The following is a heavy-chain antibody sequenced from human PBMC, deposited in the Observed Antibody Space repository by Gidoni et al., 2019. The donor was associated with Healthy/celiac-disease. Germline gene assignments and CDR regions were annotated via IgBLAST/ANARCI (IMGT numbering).Heavy chain of an antibody. CDR3: AKDTLGYFDY. V-gene: IGHV3-30*18. CDR1: GFTFSSYG. D-gene: IGHD3-16*01. CDR2: ISYDGSNK. J-gene: IGHJ4*02. Sequence: QVQLVESGGGVVQPGRARRLSCAASGFTFSSYGMHWVRQAPGKGLEWVAVISYDGSNKYYADSVKGRFTISRDNSKNTLYLQMNSLRAEDTAVYYCAKDTLGYFDYWGQGTLVTVSS.